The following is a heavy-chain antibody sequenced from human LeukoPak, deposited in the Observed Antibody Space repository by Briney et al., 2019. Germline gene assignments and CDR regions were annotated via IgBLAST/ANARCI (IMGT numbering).Heavy chain of an antibody. J-gene: IGHJ6*03. CDR2: ISYDGSNK. CDR3: ARGRYSGYDWVEGQEWLVLGSYYYYMDV. CDR1: GFPFSSYA. D-gene: IGHD5-12*01. Sequence: PGRSLRLPCAASGFPFSSYAMHWVRQAPGKGLEWVAVISYDGSNKYYADSVKGRFTISRDNSKNTLYLQMNSLRAEDTAVYYCARGRYSGYDWVEGQEWLVLGSYYYYMDVWGKGTTVTVSS. V-gene: IGHV3-30*04.